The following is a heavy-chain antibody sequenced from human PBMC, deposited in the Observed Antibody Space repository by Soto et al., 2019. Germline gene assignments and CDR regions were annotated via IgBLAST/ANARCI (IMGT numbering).Heavy chain of an antibody. V-gene: IGHV3-23*01. CDR1: GFIFSNYD. CDR3: ARRGDASGSYFDY. D-gene: IGHD3-10*01. J-gene: IGHJ4*01. Sequence: EVQLLESGGGLVQPGGSLRLSCAASGFIFSNYDMSWVRQAPRKGLEWVSAIRATGGSTYSADSVKGRFTISRVNSKVSLYLQMNSLRVEDTAIYYWARRGDASGSYFDYWGHGTLVTVSS. CDR2: IRATGGST.